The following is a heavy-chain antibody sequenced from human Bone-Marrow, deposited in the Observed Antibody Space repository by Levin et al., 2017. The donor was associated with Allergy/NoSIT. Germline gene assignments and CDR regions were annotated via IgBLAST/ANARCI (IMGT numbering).Heavy chain of an antibody. V-gene: IGHV1-24*01. J-gene: IGHJ4*02. Sequence: ASVKVSFKXXXXHRRDWSRVRVRQCSGKGLDCMGGFDPEDGETNFAQKLQGRVTMTEDTSTDTAYMELSGLSSEDTAVFYCATVSGSGYYYFDYWGQGTLVTVSS. CDR3: ATVSGSGYYYFDY. D-gene: IGHD5-12*01. CDR2: FDPEDGET. CDR1: XXHRRDWS.